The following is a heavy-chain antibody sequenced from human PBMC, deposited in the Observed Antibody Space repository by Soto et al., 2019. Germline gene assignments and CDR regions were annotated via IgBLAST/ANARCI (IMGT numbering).Heavy chain of an antibody. CDR2: ISYDGSNK. V-gene: IGHV3-30-3*01. J-gene: IGHJ1*01. Sequence: QVQLVESGGGVVQPGRSLRLSCAASGFTFSSYAMHWVRQAPGKGLEWVAVISYDGSNKYYADSVKGRFTISRDNSKNTLYLPMNSLRAEDTAVYYCARTPGYYYDSSGYSGAEYFQHWGQGTLVTVSS. CDR1: GFTFSSYA. D-gene: IGHD3-22*01. CDR3: ARTPGYYYDSSGYSGAEYFQH.